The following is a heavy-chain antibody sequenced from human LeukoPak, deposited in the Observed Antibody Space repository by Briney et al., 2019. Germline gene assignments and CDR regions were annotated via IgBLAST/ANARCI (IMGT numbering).Heavy chain of an antibody. CDR3: ARELAAAPPIDY. V-gene: IGHV4-38-2*02. J-gene: IGHJ4*02. CDR2: IYHSGST. CDR1: GYSISSGYY. D-gene: IGHD6-13*01. Sequence: PSETLSLTCTVSGYSISSGYYWGWIRQPPGKGLEWIGSIYHSGSTYYNPSLKSRVTISVDTSKNQFSLKLSSVTAADTAVYYCARELAAAPPIDYWGQGTLVTVSS.